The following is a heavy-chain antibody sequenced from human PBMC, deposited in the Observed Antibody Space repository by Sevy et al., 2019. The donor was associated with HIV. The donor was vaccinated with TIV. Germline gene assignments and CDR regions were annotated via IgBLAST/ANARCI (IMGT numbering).Heavy chain of an antibody. Sequence: SQTLSLTCTVPGGSISSSDYYWSWIRQPPGKGVEWIGFISYSGNTCYSPSLKSRVTRSGDTSQNQFSLKLSSVTAADTAVYYCARRLYGDYSDAFDIWGQGTVVTVSS. CDR1: GGSISSSDYY. CDR2: ISYSGNT. V-gene: IGHV4-30-4*01. J-gene: IGHJ3*02. D-gene: IGHD4-17*01. CDR3: ARRLYGDYSDAFDI.